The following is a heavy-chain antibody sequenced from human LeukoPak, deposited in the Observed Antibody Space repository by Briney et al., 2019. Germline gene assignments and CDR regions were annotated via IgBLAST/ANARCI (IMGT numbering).Heavy chain of an antibody. CDR2: MNPYSGNT. CDR3: ARGDVWGTYRSHYFDY. D-gene: IGHD3-16*02. Sequence: ASVKVSCKASGYTFTTYDINWVRQATGQGLEWMGWMNPYSGNTGYAQKFQGRVSIIKNTSISTAYMELSSLRSEDTAVYYCARGDVWGTYRSHYFDYWGQGTLVTVSS. J-gene: IGHJ4*02. V-gene: IGHV1-8*03. CDR1: GYTFTTYD.